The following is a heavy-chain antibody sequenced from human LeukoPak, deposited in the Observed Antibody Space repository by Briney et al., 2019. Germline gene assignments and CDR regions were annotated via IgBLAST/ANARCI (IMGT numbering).Heavy chain of an antibody. D-gene: IGHD3-10*01. J-gene: IGHJ5*02. V-gene: IGHV3-21*01. CDR3: ARENYGSGSYYNPNWFDP. CDR1: GFTFSSYS. Sequence: GGSLRLSCAASGFTFSSYSMNWVRQAPGKGLGWVSSISSSSSYIYYADSVKGRFTISRDNAKNSLYLQMNSLRAEDTAVYYCARENYGSGSYYNPNWFDPWGQGTLVTVSS. CDR2: ISSSSSYI.